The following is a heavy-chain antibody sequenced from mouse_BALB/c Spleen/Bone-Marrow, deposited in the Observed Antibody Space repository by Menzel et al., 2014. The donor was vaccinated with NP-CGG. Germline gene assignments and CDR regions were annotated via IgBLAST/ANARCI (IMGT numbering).Heavy chain of an antibody. CDR2: ISAGSSTI. CDR3: ARLDGGGY. J-gene: IGHJ2*01. V-gene: IGHV5-17*02. Sequence: DVKLVDSGGGLVQPGGSRKLSCAASGFTFSSFGMHWVRQVPEKGLEWVAYISAGSSTIYYADTVKGRFTISRDNPKNPLCLQMAGLRSEDTAVCYCARLDGGGYWGQGTTLTVSS. CDR1: GFTFSSFG.